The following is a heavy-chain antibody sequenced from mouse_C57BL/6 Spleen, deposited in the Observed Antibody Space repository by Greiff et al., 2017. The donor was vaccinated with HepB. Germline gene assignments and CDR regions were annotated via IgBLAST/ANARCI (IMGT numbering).Heavy chain of an antibody. Sequence: VKVVESGGGLVKPGGSLKLSCAASGFTFSSYAMSWVRQTPEKRLEWVATISAGGSYTYYPDNVKGRFTISRDNATNNLYLQMSPLKSEDTALYYCARGDSSGRAWFAYWGQGTLVTVSA. CDR3: ARGDSSGRAWFAY. V-gene: IGHV5-4*03. CDR2: ISAGGSYT. D-gene: IGHD3-2*02. CDR1: GFTFSSYA. J-gene: IGHJ3*01.